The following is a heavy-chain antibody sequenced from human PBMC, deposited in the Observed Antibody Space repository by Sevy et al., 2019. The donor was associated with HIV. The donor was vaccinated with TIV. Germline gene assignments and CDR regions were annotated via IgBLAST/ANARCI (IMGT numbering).Heavy chain of an antibody. CDR2: ISGSGTT. J-gene: IGHJ3*02. CDR1: GFTFGSYA. V-gene: IGHV3-23*01. D-gene: IGHD3-22*01. CDR3: TKYQHNYYDSFSDAFDM. Sequence: GGSLRLSCAASGFTFGSYAMTWVRQAPGKGLEWVSGISGSGTTYYADSVKGRFTISRDNSKSTLFLQLNSLRADDTAVYYCTKYQHNYYDSFSDAFDMWGQGTMVTVSS.